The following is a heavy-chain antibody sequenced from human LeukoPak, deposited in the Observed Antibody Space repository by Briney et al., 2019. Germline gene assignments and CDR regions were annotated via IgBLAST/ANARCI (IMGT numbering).Heavy chain of an antibody. CDR2: FYPGDSNT. J-gene: IGHJ6*02. D-gene: IGHD5-24*01. CDR1: GYSFTNYW. CDR3: ARHGDGYNYDYYYGMDV. V-gene: IGHV5-51*01. Sequence: GASLQISCKGSGYSFTNYWLGWVRQMPGKGLEWMGIFYPGDSNTRYNPSFQGQVTFSADKSVNTAYLQWSSLKASDTAMYYCARHGDGYNYDYYYGMDVWGQGTTVTVSS.